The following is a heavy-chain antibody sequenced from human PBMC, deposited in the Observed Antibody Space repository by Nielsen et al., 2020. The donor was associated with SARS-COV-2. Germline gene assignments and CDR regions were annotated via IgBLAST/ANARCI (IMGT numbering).Heavy chain of an antibody. V-gene: IGHV3-20*01. J-gene: IGHJ4*02. CDR3: ARGYEGGPFDC. D-gene: IGHD2-15*01. CDR2: INKNGGSR. Sequence: ETLSLTCAVSGGSISSNNWWSWVRQAPGKGLEWVSGINKNGGSRSYADSVKGRFTISRDNAKNSLYLQMDSLRVDDTALYHCARGYEGGPFDCWGQGTLVTVSS. CDR1: GGSISSNNW.